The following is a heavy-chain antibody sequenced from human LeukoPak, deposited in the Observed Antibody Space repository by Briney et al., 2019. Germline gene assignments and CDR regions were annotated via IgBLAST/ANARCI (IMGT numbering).Heavy chain of an antibody. CDR3: ADLAGETEAFHI. J-gene: IGHJ3*02. V-gene: IGHV4-30-4*01. CDR1: GGSISSSSYY. D-gene: IGHD1-26*01. Sequence: SETLSLTCTVSGGSISSSSYYWSWFRQPPGKGLEWIGYIYYDESTYYNPSLKSRITISVDTSKNQFSLRLRSVTAADTAVYYCADLAGETEAFHIWGQGTLVTVSS. CDR2: IYYDEST.